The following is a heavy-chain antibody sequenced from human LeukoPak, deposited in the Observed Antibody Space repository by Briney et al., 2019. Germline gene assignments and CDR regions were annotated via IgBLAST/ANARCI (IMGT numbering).Heavy chain of an antibody. V-gene: IGHV4-39*01. CDR2: IYYSRST. CDR3: ARAPTVTFFDY. J-gene: IGHJ4*02. Sequence: SETLSLTCTVSGGSISSSSYYWGWIRQPPGTGLEWIGSIYYSRSTYYNPSLKSRVTISVDTPKNQFSLKLSSVTAADAAVYYCARAPTVTFFDYWGQGTLVTVSS. D-gene: IGHD4-17*01. CDR1: GGSISSSSYY.